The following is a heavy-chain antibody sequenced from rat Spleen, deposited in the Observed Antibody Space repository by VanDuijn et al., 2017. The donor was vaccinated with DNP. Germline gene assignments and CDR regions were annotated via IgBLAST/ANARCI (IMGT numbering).Heavy chain of an antibody. V-gene: IGHV5S23*01. J-gene: IGHJ2*01. Sequence: EVQLVESGGGLVQPGNSLKLSCAASGFTFSDYAMAWVRQSPKKGLEWVASIRPGGGNTYYRDSVKGRFTISRDDAKSTLFLQMDSLRSEDTATYYCVTPAGDCWGQGVMVTVSS. CDR2: IRPGGGNT. D-gene: IGHD1-1*01. CDR1: GFTFSDYA. CDR3: VTPAGDC.